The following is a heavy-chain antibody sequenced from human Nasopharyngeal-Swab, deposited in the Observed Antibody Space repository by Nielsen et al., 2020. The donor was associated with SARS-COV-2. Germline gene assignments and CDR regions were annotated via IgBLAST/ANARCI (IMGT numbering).Heavy chain of an antibody. Sequence: GGSLRLSCAGSGFTFSRYWMSWVRQAPGKGLEWVANIKQDGSEKYYEDSVKGRFTISRVNAKNSLYLQMNSLRAEDTAVYYCARDKGMRDYVWGSYRSSYYYYYGMDVWGQGTTVTVSS. CDR1: GFTFSRYW. J-gene: IGHJ6*02. CDR3: ARDKGMRDYVWGSYRSSYYYYYGMDV. CDR2: IKQDGSEK. V-gene: IGHV3-7*01. D-gene: IGHD3-16*02.